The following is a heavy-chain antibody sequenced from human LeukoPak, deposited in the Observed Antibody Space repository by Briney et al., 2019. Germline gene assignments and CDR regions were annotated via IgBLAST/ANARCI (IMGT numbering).Heavy chain of an antibody. D-gene: IGHD2-21*02. CDR3: ARGYCGGDCYPAYWYFDL. J-gene: IGHJ2*01. CDR1: GGSFSGYY. V-gene: IGHV4-34*01. Sequence: SETLALTCAVYGGSFSGYYWSWIRQPPGKGLEWIGEINHSGSTNYNPSLKSRVTISVDTSKNQFSLKLSSVTAADTAVYYCARGYCGGDCYPAYWYFDLWGRGTLVTVSS. CDR2: INHSGST.